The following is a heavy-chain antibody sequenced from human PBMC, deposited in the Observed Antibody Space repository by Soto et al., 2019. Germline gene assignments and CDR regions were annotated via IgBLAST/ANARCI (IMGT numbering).Heavy chain of an antibody. Sequence: EVQLLESGGGLVQPGGSLRLSCAASGFTFSSYAMSWVRQAPGKGLEWVSAISGSGGSTYYADSVKGRFTISRDNSKNTLYLQMNSLRAEDTAVYYCAKDTPQQLVNQGYYYGIDVWGQGTTVTVSS. V-gene: IGHV3-23*01. CDR1: GFTFSSYA. J-gene: IGHJ6*02. CDR3: AKDTPQQLVNQGYYYGIDV. D-gene: IGHD6-13*01. CDR2: ISGSGGST.